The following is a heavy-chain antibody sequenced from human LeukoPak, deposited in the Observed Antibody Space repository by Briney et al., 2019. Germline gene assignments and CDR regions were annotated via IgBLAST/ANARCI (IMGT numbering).Heavy chain of an antibody. CDR1: GGSISTGSYY. D-gene: IGHD3-22*01. CDR2: IYTSGST. CDR3: AGDVEDYDSNGYYHYFDY. V-gene: IGHV4-61*02. Sequence: SSEALSLTCTVSGGSISTGSYYWTWIRQPAGKGLEWIGRIYTSGSTNYSPSLQSRVTISVDTSKNQFSLELSSVTAADTAVYYCAGDVEDYDSNGYYHYFDYWGQGTLVTVSS. J-gene: IGHJ4*02.